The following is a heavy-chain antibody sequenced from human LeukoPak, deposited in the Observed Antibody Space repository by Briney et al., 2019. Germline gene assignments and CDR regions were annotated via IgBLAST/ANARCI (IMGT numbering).Heavy chain of an antibody. Sequence: SETLSLTCTVSGGSISNYYWSWIRQPPGKGLEWIGYISYSGSTNYNPSLRSRVAISEDTSRNQFSLRLNSVTAADTAVYYCARHLGTSCFDYWGQGTLVTVSS. J-gene: IGHJ4*02. D-gene: IGHD2-2*01. CDR1: GGSISNYY. V-gene: IGHV4-59*08. CDR3: ARHLGTSCFDY. CDR2: ISYSGST.